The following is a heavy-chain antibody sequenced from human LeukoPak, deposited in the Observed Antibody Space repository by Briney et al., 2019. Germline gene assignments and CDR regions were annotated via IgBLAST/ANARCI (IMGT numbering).Heavy chain of an antibody. V-gene: IGHV1-8*01. CDR1: GYTFTSYD. Sequence: GASAKVSCKASGYTFTSYDINWVRQATGQGLEWMGWMNHNSGNTGYAQKFQGRVTMTRNTSISTAYMELSSLRSEDTAVYYCAREMPTKEYVIDYWGQGTLVTVSS. CDR3: AREMPTKEYVIDY. CDR2: MNHNSGNT. J-gene: IGHJ4*02. D-gene: IGHD5-24*01.